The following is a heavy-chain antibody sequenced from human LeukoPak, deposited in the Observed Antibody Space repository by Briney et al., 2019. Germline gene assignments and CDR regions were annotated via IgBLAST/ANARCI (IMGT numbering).Heavy chain of an antibody. D-gene: IGHD1-26*01. CDR1: GFTFDDYA. CDR2: ISWDGGST. Sequence: GGSLRLSCAASGFTFDDYAMHWVRQAPGKGLEWVSLISWDGGSTYYADSVKGRFTISRDNSKNSLYLQINSLRAEDTAVYYCARYSGTFSNSYFDCWGQGTLVTVSS. J-gene: IGHJ4*02. CDR3: ARYSGTFSNSYFDC. V-gene: IGHV3-43D*03.